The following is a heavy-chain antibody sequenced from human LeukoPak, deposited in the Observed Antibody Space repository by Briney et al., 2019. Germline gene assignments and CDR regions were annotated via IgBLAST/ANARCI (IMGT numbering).Heavy chain of an antibody. Sequence: PGGSLRLSCAVSGFTFRSYAMNWVRQAPGKGLEWVSSISDTGSHTYYADSVKGQFTISRDNSKNTLYLQMSDLRAEDTAVYYCAKSSYYDASGYYREYYFDPWGQGTLVTVSS. D-gene: IGHD3-22*01. CDR2: ISDTGSHT. V-gene: IGHV3-23*01. CDR3: AKSSYYDASGYYREYYFDP. J-gene: IGHJ4*02. CDR1: GFTFRSYA.